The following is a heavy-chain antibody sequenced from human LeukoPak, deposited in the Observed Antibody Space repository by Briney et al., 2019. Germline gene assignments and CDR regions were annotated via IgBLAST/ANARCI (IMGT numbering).Heavy chain of an antibody. V-gene: IGHV3-30*02. J-gene: IGHJ4*02. CDR2: IRYDGSNN. CDR3: AKVRDDYYGSGSFDY. Sequence: GGSLRLSCAASGFTFSSYGMHWVRQAPGKGLEWVAFIRYDGSNNYYADSVKGRFTISRDNSKNTLYLQMNSLRAEDTAVYYCAKVRDDYYGSGSFDYWGQGTLVTVSS. D-gene: IGHD3-10*01. CDR1: GFTFSSYG.